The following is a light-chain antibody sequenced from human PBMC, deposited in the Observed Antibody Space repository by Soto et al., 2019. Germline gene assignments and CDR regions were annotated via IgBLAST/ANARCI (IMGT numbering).Light chain of an antibody. J-gene: IGKJ5*01. CDR2: DAS. V-gene: IGKV1-33*01. Sequence: DIQMTQSPSSLSASVGDRVSITCQASQDIKNYLNWFQQKPGKAPKLLIYDASNLKTGVPSRFSGSGSGTDFTLTISSLQPEDIATHYCQQYDDYPITFGQGTRLEIK. CDR3: QQYDDYPIT. CDR1: QDIKNY.